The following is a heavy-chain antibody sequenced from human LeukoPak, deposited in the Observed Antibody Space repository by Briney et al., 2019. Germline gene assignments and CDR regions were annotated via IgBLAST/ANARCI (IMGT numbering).Heavy chain of an antibody. CDR1: GGSISSGDYY. D-gene: IGHD2-2*01. V-gene: IGHV4-61*08. CDR3: ARDAVVPAAMDYYYYYMDV. Sequence: PSETLSLTCTVSGGSISSGDYYWSWIRQPPGKGLEWIGYIYTSGSTNYNPSLKSRVTMSVDTSKNQFSLKLSSVTAADTAVYYCARDAVVPAAMDYYYYYMDVWGKGTTVTVSS. J-gene: IGHJ6*03. CDR2: IYTSGST.